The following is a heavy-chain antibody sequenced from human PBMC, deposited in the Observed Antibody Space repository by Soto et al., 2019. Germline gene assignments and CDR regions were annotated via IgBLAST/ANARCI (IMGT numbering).Heavy chain of an antibody. CDR2: IYYSGST. D-gene: IGHD3-22*01. Sequence: SETLSLTCTVSGGSISSSSYYWGWIRQPPGKGLEWIGSIYYSGSTYYNPSLKSRVTISVDTSKNQFSLKLSSVTAADTAVYYCARHASSGVILDWGQGTLVTVSS. J-gene: IGHJ4*02. CDR1: GGSISSSSYY. V-gene: IGHV4-39*01. CDR3: ARHASSGVILD.